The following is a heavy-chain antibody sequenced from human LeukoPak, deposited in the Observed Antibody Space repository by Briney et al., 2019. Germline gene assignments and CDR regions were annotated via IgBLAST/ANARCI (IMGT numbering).Heavy chain of an antibody. CDR3: ARGGVSNSWYRTPDY. CDR2: ISAYNGNT. CDR1: GYTFTSYG. Sequence: ASVKVSCKASGYTFTSYGISWVRQAPGQGLEWMGWISAYNGNTNYAQKLQGRVTMTTDTSTSTAYMELRSLRSDDTAVYYGARGGVSNSWYRTPDYWGQGTLVTVSS. V-gene: IGHV1-18*01. J-gene: IGHJ4*02. D-gene: IGHD6-13*01.